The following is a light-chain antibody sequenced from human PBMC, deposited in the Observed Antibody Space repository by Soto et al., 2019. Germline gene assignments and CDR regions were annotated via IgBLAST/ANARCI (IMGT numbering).Light chain of an antibody. CDR2: AAS. V-gene: IGKV1D-12*01. CDR1: QGISSW. CDR3: QPANSPLT. J-gene: IGKJ4*01. Sequence: DIQMTQSPSSVSASVGDRVTITCRASQGISSWLAWYQQKPGKAPKLLIYAASSLQSGVPSRFSGSGSGTDSPLTINSPQSEGFATSYCQPANSPLTFGGGTKVEIK.